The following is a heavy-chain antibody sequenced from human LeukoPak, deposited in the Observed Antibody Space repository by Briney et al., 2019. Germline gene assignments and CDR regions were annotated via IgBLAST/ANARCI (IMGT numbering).Heavy chain of an antibody. CDR1: GFTVSSNY. CDR2: IYSGGAT. CDR3: ARGGETATGPFDY. Sequence: GGSLRLSCAASGFTVSSNYMSWVRQAPGKGLEWVSVIYSGGATHYADSVKGRFTISRDNSKNTLYLQMNSLRVDDTAVYYCARGGETATGPFDYWGQGTLVTVSS. J-gene: IGHJ4*02. V-gene: IGHV3-53*01. D-gene: IGHD5-24*01.